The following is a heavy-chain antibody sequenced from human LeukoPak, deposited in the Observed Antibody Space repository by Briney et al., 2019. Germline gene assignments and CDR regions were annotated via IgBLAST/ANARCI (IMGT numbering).Heavy chain of an antibody. CDR3: AELGITMIGGV. D-gene: IGHD3-10*02. CDR1: GFTLSNYW. CDR2: INNDGSST. V-gene: IGHV3-74*01. Sequence: GGSLRLSCAVSGFTLSNYWMHWVRQAPGKGLVWVSHINNDGSSTNYADSVKGRFTISRDNAKNTLYLQMNSLRAEDTAVYYCAELGITMIGGVWGKGTTVTISS. J-gene: IGHJ6*04.